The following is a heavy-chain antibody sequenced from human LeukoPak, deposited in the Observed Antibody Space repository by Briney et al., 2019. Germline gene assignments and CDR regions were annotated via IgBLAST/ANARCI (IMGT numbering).Heavy chain of an antibody. J-gene: IGHJ4*02. CDR1: GGSISSGGYS. D-gene: IGHD3-10*01. CDR2: IYYSGST. CDR3: ARGGVTVDY. V-gene: IGHV4-30-4*07. Sequence: SSETLSLTCAVSGGSISSGGYSWSWIRQPPGKGLEWIGYIYYSGSTYYNPSLKSRVTISVDTSKNQFSLKLSSVTAADTAVYYCARGGVTVDYWGQGTLVTVSS.